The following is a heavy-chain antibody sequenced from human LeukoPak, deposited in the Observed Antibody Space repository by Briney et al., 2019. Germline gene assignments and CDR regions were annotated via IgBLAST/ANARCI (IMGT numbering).Heavy chain of an antibody. J-gene: IGHJ4*02. Sequence: ASVKVSCKASGYTFTGYYMHWVRQAPGQGLEWMGWISAYNGNTNYAQKLQGRVTMTTDTSTSTAYMELRSLRSDDTAVFYCARAMFFDLHADSGWSFYFDYWGQGTLVTVSS. CDR1: GYTFTGYY. CDR2: ISAYNGNT. CDR3: ARAMFFDLHADSGWSFYFDY. D-gene: IGHD6-19*01. V-gene: IGHV1-18*04.